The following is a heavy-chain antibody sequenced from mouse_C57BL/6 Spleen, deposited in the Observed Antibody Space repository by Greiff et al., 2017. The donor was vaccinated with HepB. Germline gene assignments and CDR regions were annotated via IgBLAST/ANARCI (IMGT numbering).Heavy chain of an antibody. V-gene: IGHV1-64*01. CDR2: IHPNSGST. CDR3: ARERGKDYFDY. J-gene: IGHJ2*01. CDR1: GYTFTSYW. D-gene: IGHD1-1*02. Sequence: QVQLQQPGAELVKPGASVKLSCKASGYTFTSYWMHWVKQRPGQGLEWIGMIHPNSGSTNYNEKFKSKATLTVDKSSSTAYMQLVSLTSEDSAVYYCARERGKDYFDYWSQGTTLTVSS.